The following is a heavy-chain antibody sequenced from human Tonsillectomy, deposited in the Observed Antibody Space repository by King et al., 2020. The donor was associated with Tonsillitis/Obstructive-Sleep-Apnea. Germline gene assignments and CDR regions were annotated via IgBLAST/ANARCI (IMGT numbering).Heavy chain of an antibody. D-gene: IGHD1-1*01. CDR1: GYTFTGYY. CDR2: INPNSGGP. V-gene: IGHV1-2*02. J-gene: IGHJ6*02. CDR3: ARNRIGNGMDV. Sequence: VQLVESWAEVKKPGASVKVSCTASGYTFTGYYMHWVRQAPGQGLEWMGWINPNSGGPKYAQQFQGRVTMTRDTSISAAYMELKRLKSDDTAVYFCARNRIGNGMDVWGQGTTVTVS.